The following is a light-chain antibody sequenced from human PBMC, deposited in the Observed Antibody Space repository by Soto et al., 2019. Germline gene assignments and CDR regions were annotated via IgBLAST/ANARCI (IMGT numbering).Light chain of an antibody. V-gene: IGKV3-20*01. J-gene: IGKJ1*01. CDR1: QIISRNY. CDR3: QQYDTSPWT. Sequence: EYVLTQSPGTLSLSPGERATLSCRASQIISRNYLAWYQQKPGQAPRLLIYAASSRATGIPDRFSGSGSGTDFTLTISRLEPEDFAVYYCQQYDTSPWTFGLGTKVEIK. CDR2: AAS.